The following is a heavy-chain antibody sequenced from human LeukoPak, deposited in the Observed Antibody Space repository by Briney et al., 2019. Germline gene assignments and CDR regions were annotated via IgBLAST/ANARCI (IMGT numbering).Heavy chain of an antibody. CDR2: INNVASHI. CDR3: ARGLQFGDYFY. J-gene: IGHJ4*02. D-gene: IGHD4-17*01. V-gene: IGHV3-21*01. CDR1: GFTFSNSA. Sequence: GGSLRLSCVASGFTFSNSAMNWVRQAPGKGLEWVSSINNVASHIYYADSVKGRFTISRDNAKNSVSLEMNNLRAEDTAVYYCARGLQFGDYFYWGQGTLVTVSS.